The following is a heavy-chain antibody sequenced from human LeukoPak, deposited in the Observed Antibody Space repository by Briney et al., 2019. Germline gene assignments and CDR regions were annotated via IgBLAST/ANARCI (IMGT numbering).Heavy chain of an antibody. J-gene: IGHJ6*02. CDR2: ICYSGST. D-gene: IGHD3-10*01. CDR3: ARDRADYYYYGMDV. Sequence: PSETLSLTCTVSGGSISSGDYYWSWIRQPPGKGLEWIGYICYSGSTYYNPSLKSRVTISVDTSKNQFSLKLSSVTAADTAVYYCARDRADYYYYGMDVWGQGTTVTVSS. V-gene: IGHV4-30-4*01. CDR1: GGSISSGDYY.